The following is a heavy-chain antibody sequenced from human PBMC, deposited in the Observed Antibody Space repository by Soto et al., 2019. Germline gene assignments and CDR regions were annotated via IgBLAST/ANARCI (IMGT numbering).Heavy chain of an antibody. D-gene: IGHD3-3*01. J-gene: IGHJ3*02. CDR3: ASQAALETDYDFWSGYDDAFDI. V-gene: IGHV3-74*01. Sequence: GGSLRLSCAASGFTFSSYWMHWVRQAPGKGLVWVSRINSDGSSTSYADSVKGRFTISRDNAKNTLYLQMNSLRAKDTAVYYCASQAALETDYDFWSGYDDAFDIWGQGTMVTVSS. CDR2: INSDGSST. CDR1: GFTFSSYW.